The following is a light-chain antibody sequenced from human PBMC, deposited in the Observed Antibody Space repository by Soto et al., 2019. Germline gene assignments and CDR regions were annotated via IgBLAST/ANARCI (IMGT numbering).Light chain of an antibody. Sequence: QSVLTQPASVSGSPGQSITISCTGTSSDVGGYKYVCWYQQLPGRAPRLMIYEVSNRPSGVSNRFSASKSGNTASLTISGLQAEDEGDYYCTAYSSSSTYVIFGGGTKVTVL. CDR3: TAYSSSSTYVI. V-gene: IGLV2-14*01. CDR1: SSDVGGYKY. J-gene: IGLJ2*01. CDR2: EVS.